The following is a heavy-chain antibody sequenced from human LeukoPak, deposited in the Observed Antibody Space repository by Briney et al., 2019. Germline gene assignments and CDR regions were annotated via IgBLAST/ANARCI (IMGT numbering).Heavy chain of an antibody. CDR1: GGSISSYY. J-gene: IGHJ5*02. CDR3: ARDFEGSGSSWFDP. D-gene: IGHD6-19*01. V-gene: IGHV4-59*12. Sequence: SETLSLTCTVSGGSISSYYWSWIRQPPGKGLEWIGYIYHSGSTYYNPSLKSRVTISVDRSKNQFSLKLSSVTAADTAVYYCARDFEGSGSSWFDPWGQGTLVTVSS. CDR2: IYHSGST.